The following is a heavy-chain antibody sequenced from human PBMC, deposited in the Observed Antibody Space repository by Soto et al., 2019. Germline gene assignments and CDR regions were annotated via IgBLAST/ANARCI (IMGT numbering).Heavy chain of an antibody. Sequence: EVQLVESGGGLIQPGGSLRLSCAASGFTVSSNYMSWVRQAPGKGLEWVSVIYSGGSTYYADSGKGRFTISRDNSKNTLYLQMKGLRAEDTALYYWARDGPTVVSPNWYLDLWGRGTLVTVSS. V-gene: IGHV3-53*01. D-gene: IGHD2-8*02. J-gene: IGHJ2*01. CDR1: GFTVSSNY. CDR3: ARDGPTVVSPNWYLDL. CDR2: IYSGGST.